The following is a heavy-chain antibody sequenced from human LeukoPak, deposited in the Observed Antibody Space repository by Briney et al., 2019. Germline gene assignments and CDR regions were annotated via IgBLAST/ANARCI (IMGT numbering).Heavy chain of an antibody. CDR1: GGSISSSSYY. Sequence: PSETLSLTCTVSGGSISSSSYYWGWIRQPPGKGLEWIGSIYYSGSTYYNPSLKSRVTISVDTSKNQFSLKLSSVTAADTAVYYCARPGGFVTYYDILTGYSKVNDAFDIWGQGTMVTVSS. CDR3: ARPGGFVTYYDILTGYSKVNDAFDI. J-gene: IGHJ3*02. D-gene: IGHD3-9*01. CDR2: IYYSGST. V-gene: IGHV4-39*01.